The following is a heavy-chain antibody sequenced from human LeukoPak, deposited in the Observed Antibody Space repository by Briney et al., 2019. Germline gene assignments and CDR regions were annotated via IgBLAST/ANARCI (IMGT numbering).Heavy chain of an antibody. CDR2: IYYSGST. D-gene: IGHD5-12*01. CDR1: GGSISSSSYY. V-gene: IGHV4-39*07. CDR3: ARDGRSGYDVNSVFPFDY. J-gene: IGHJ4*02. Sequence: TSETLSLTCTVSGGSISSSSYYWGWIRQPPGKGLEWIGSIYYSGSTYYNPSLKSRVTISVDTSKNQFSLKLSSVTAADTAVYYCARDGRSGYDVNSVFPFDYWGQGTLVTVTS.